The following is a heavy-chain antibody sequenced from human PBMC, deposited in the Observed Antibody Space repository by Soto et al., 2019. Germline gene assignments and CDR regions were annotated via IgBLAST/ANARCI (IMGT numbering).Heavy chain of an antibody. V-gene: IGHV1-69*02. D-gene: IGHD1-26*01. CDR1: GGTFSSYT. CDR3: ARLPKNYFYFGMDV. CDR2: LIPILGIA. Sequence: QIKLVQSGAEEKKTGSSVKVSCKASGGTFSSYTISWVRQAPGQGLEWMGRLIPILGIANYAQKFQGRVTITADKSTSTAYMELSSLRSEDTAVYYCARLPKNYFYFGMDVWGQGTTVTVSS. J-gene: IGHJ6*02.